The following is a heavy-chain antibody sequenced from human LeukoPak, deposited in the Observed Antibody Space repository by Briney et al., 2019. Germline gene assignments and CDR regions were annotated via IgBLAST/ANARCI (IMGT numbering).Heavy chain of an antibody. CDR2: ISSSSTI. V-gene: IGHV3-48*01. CDR3: ARVRASVDY. D-gene: IGHD3-16*01. J-gene: IGHJ4*02. Sequence: AGGSLRLSCAASGFTFSSYSMNWVRQAPGKGLEWVSYISSSSTIYYADSVKGRFTISRDNAKNSLYLQMNSLRAEDTAVYYCARVRASVDYWGQGTLVTVSS. CDR1: GFTFSSYS.